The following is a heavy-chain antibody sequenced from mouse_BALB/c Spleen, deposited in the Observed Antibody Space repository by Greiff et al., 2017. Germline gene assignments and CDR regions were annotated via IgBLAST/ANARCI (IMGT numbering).Heavy chain of an antibody. Sequence: VKLVESGAELAKPGASVKMSCKASGYTFPSYWMPWVKQRPGQGLEWIGYINPSTGYTEYNQKFKDQATLTADNSSSTAYMQLSSLTSEDSAVYYCARLHYYSMDYWGQGTSVTVSS. CDR3: ARLHYYSMDY. CDR2: INPSTGYT. CDR1: GYTFPSYW. V-gene: IGHV1-7*01. J-gene: IGHJ4*01.